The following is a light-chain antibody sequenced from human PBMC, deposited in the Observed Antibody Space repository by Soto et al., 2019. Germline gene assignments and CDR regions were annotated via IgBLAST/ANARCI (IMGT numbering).Light chain of an antibody. CDR3: QSYESSLSGSV. CDR1: SSNFGAGYA. CDR2: GNN. V-gene: IGLV1-40*01. Sequence: QSALTQPPSVSGAPGQRVTISCSGSSSNFGAGYAVQWYQQLPGTAPKLLIYGNNNRPSGVPDRFSGSKSGTSASLAITGLQAEDEADYYCQSYESSLSGSVFGTGTKATVL. J-gene: IGLJ1*01.